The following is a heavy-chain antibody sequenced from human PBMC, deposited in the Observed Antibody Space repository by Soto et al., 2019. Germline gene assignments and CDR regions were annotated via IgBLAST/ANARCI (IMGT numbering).Heavy chain of an antibody. D-gene: IGHD2-15*01. V-gene: IGHV3-21*06. CDR2: ISSGSSYI. CDR3: ATCSGGSCYSGKSSFDH. Sequence: GGSLRLSCAASGLTFSSYSMNWVRQAPGKGLEWVSSISSGSSYIYYADSVKGRFTISRDNAKNALYLQMNSLRVEDTAVYYCATCSGGSCYSGKSSFDHWGQGTLVTVSS. J-gene: IGHJ4*02. CDR1: GLTFSSYS.